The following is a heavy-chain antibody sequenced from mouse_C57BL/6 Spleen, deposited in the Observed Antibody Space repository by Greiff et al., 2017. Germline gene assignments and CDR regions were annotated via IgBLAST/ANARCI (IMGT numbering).Heavy chain of an antibody. CDR2: IDPSDSET. Sequence: QVQLQQPGAELVRPGSSVKLSCKASGYTFTSYWMHWVKQRPIQGLEWIGNIDPSDSETHYNQKFKDKATLTVDKSSSTAYMQLSSLTSEDSAVYYCARSQLRLLFDYWGQGTTLTVSS. V-gene: IGHV1-52*01. CDR1: GYTFTSYW. J-gene: IGHJ2*01. D-gene: IGHD3-2*02. CDR3: ARSQLRLLFDY.